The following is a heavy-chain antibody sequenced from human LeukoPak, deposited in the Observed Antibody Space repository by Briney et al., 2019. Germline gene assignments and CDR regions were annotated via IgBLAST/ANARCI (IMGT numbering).Heavy chain of an antibody. V-gene: IGHV5-51*01. Sequence: GESLKISCKGSGYSFANYWIGWVRQMPGKGLEWMGIIYPGDSDTRYSPSFQGQVTISADKSISTAYLQWSSLRASDTAMYYCARSWCSGGDYYSFFHDYWGQGSLVTVSS. CDR1: GYSFANYW. J-gene: IGHJ4*02. D-gene: IGHD2-21*02. CDR3: ARSWCSGGDYYSFFHDY. CDR2: IYPGDSDT.